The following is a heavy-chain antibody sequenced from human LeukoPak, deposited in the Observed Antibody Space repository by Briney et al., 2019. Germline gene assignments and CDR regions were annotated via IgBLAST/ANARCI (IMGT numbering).Heavy chain of an antibody. CDR2: INGDGSIE. V-gene: IGHV3-7*01. CDR1: GFTFSSYW. D-gene: IGHD1-26*01. CDR3: ARDPIVGDTGGGDY. J-gene: IGHJ4*02. Sequence: GGSLRLSCAASGFTFSSYWMTWVCQAPWKGLEWVSNINGDGSIENYVHSVRGRFSIFRDNAKDALYLQMNSLRVDDTAIYYCARDPIVGDTGGGDYWGQGTLVTVSS.